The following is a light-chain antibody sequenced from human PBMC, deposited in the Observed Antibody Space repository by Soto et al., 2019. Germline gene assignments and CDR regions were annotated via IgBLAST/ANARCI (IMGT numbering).Light chain of an antibody. J-gene: IGKJ1*01. V-gene: IGKV3-20*01. CDR1: QSVLNSY. CDR2: GAS. Sequence: EIVLTXXPXTLSLSPGERATLSCRGSQSVLNSYLAWYQQKPGQPPRLLIYGASSRATGIPDRFNGSGSGTDFTLTISRLEPEDFAVYYCQQYGRPPRTFGQGTKVEIK. CDR3: QQYGRPPRT.